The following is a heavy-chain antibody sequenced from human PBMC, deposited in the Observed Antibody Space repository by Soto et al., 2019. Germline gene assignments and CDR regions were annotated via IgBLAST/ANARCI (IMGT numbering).Heavy chain of an antibody. V-gene: IGHV4-39*01. CDR3: ARHFYYGDYRGY. D-gene: IGHD4-17*01. Sequence: SETLSLTCPVSGGSISSSSYYWGWIRQPPGKGLEWIGSIYYSGSTYYNPSLKSRVTISVDTSKNQFSLKLSSVTAADTAVYYCARHFYYGDYRGYWGQGTLVTVSS. CDR1: GGSISSSSYY. J-gene: IGHJ4*02. CDR2: IYYSGST.